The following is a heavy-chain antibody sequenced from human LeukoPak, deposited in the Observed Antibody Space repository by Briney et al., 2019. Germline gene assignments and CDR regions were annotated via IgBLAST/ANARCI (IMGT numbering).Heavy chain of an antibody. Sequence: SETLSLTCAVYGGSFSGYYWSWIRQPPGKGLEWIGEINHSGSTNYKPSLKSRVTISVDTSTTQLSLMLTSVTAADTALYYCARGGRNKYTSGDFAYWGQGILVTVSS. CDR2: INHSGST. CDR3: ARGGRNKYTSGDFAY. V-gene: IGHV4-34*01. D-gene: IGHD3-3*01. CDR1: GGSFSGYY. J-gene: IGHJ4*02.